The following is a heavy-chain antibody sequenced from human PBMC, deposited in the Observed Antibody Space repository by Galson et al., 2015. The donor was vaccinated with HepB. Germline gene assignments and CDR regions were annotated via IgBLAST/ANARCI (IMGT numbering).Heavy chain of an antibody. CDR2: ISYDGSNK. Sequence: SLRLSCAASGFTFSSYGMHWARQAPGKGLEWVAVISYDGSNKYYADSVKGRFTISRDNSKNTLYLQMNSLRAEDTAVYYCAKDLSLGLLYYFDYWGQGTLVTVSS. CDR3: AKDLSLGLLYYFDY. CDR1: GFTFSSYG. J-gene: IGHJ4*02. D-gene: IGHD2/OR15-2a*01. V-gene: IGHV3-30*18.